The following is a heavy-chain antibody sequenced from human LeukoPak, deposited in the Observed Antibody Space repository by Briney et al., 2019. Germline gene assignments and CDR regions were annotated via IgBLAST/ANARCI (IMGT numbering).Heavy chain of an antibody. CDR1: GGSMSSSTYY. V-gene: IGHV4-39*01. J-gene: IGHJ3*02. Sequence: PSETLSLTCTVSGGSMSSSTYYWGWIRQPPGKGLEWIGSLYYSGSTYDNPSLKSRVTISVDTSKNQLSLKLSSVTAADTANYYCARHSPVATEAFDISGQGTMATVSS. CDR2: LYYSGST. CDR3: ARHSPVATEAFDI. D-gene: IGHD2-2*01.